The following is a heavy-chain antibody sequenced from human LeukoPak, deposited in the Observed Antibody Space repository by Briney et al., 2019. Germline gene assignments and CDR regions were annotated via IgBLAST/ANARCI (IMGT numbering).Heavy chain of an antibody. CDR1: GFTFSNAW. V-gene: IGHV3-15*01. CDR3: TTDLIVVVPAARPIHDY. D-gene: IGHD2-2*01. Sequence: PGGSLRLSCAASGFTFSNAWMSWVRQAPGKGLEWVGRIKSKTDGGTTDYAAPVKGRFTISRDDSKNTLYLQMNSLKTEDTAVYYCTTDLIVVVPAARPIHDYWGQGTLVTVSS. CDR2: IKSKTDGGTT. J-gene: IGHJ4*02.